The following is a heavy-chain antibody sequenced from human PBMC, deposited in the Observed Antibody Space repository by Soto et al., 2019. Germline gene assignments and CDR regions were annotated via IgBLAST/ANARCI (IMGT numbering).Heavy chain of an antibody. V-gene: IGHV3-9*01. CDR3: AREGYNNALYAEYLQH. CDR1: GFTFDDYA. J-gene: IGHJ1*01. Sequence: EVQLVESGGALVQPGRSLRLSCAASGFTFDDYAMHWVRQAPGKGLEWVSSISWNSGRIDYVDSVKGRFTISRDNAKNSLYQQMNRLRIEDTALYYWAREGYNNALYAEYLQHWGQGTLVTVSS. D-gene: IGHD5-12*01. CDR2: ISWNSGRI.